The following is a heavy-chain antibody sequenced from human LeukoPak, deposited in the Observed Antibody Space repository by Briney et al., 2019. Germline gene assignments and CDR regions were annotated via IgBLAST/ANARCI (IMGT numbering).Heavy chain of an antibody. CDR3: AIGPRNAP. J-gene: IGHJ5*02. D-gene: IGHD1-1*01. CDR1: GYPFTTYE. Sequence: GASVTDSCKTSGYPFTTYEINWVRQAAGQGREWMGWVHPNSGNTAYAQKFQGRVNMTRDTSISTAYMELSSLRFDDTAVYFCAIGPRNAPWGQGTLVTVSS. CDR2: VHPNSGNT. V-gene: IGHV1-8*01.